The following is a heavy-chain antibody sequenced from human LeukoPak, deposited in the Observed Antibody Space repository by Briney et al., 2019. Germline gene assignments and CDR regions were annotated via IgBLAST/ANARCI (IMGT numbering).Heavy chain of an antibody. Sequence: GGSLRLSCAASGFTFSGYSMNWVRQAPGKGLEWVSSISSSSSYIYYADSVKGRFTISRDNSKNTLYLQMNSLRAEDTAVYYCAKASYYYDSSGYYYWGQGTLVTVSS. D-gene: IGHD3-22*01. CDR2: ISSSSSYI. J-gene: IGHJ4*02. V-gene: IGHV3-21*01. CDR1: GFTFSGYS. CDR3: AKASYYYDSSGYYY.